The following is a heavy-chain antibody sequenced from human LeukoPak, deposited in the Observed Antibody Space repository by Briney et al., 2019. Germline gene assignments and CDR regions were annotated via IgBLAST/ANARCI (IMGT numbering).Heavy chain of an antibody. CDR1: GGSFSGYY. CDR2: INHSGST. V-gene: IGHV4-34*01. D-gene: IGHD3-22*01. J-gene: IGHJ4*02. Sequence: PSETLSLTCAVYGGSFSGYYWSWIRQPPGKGLGWIGEINHSGSTNYNPSLKSRVTISVDTSKNQFSLKLSSVTAADTAVYYRARGKDSSGYYDGLGYWGQGTLVTVSS. CDR3: ARGKDSSGYYDGLGY.